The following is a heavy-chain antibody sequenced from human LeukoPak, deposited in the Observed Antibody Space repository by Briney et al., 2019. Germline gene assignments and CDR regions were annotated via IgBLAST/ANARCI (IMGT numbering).Heavy chain of an antibody. V-gene: IGHV1-69*13. D-gene: IGHD5-18*01. J-gene: IGHJ4*02. Sequence: VASVKVSCKASGGTFSSYAISWVRQAPGQGLEWMGGIIPIFGTANYAQKFQGRVTITADESTSTAYMELSSLRSEDTAVYYCARLDTPPFDYWGQGTLVTVSS. CDR1: GGTFSSYA. CDR3: ARLDTPPFDY. CDR2: IIPIFGTA.